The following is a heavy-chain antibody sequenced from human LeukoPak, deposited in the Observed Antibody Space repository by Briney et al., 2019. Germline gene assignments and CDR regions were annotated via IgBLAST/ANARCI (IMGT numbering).Heavy chain of an antibody. CDR3: ARDRSYYYGMDV. CDR2: IWYDGSNK. J-gene: IGHJ6*02. V-gene: IGHV3-33*01. Sequence: EPGRSLRLSCAASGFTFSSYGMHWVRQAPGKGLEWVAVIWYDGSNKYYADSVKGRFTISRDNSKNTLYLQVNSLRAEDTAVYYCARDRSYYYGMDVWGQGTTVTVSS. CDR1: GFTFSSYG.